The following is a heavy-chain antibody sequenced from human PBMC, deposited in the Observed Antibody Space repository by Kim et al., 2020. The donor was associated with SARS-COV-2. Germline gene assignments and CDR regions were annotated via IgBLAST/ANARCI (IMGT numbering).Heavy chain of an antibody. CDR2: ISWNGGRI. CDR1: GFTFDDYA. J-gene: IGHJ4*01. CDR3: AKDTSVAGTDFDY. Sequence: GGSLRLSCVATGFTFDDYAMHWVRQSPGKGLEWVSGISWNGGRIGYADSVKGRFTVSRDNRKNSLFLQMTSLRVEDTALYFCAKDTSVAGTDFDYWGQGTLVTVSS. D-gene: IGHD6-19*01. V-gene: IGHV3-9*01.